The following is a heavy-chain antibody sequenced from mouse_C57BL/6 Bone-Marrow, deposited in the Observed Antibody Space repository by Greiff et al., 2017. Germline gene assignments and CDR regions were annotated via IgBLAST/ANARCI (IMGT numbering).Heavy chain of an antibody. Sequence: DVMLVESGGGLVQPGGSLSLSCAASGFTFTDYYMSWVRQPPGKALEWLGFIRNKANGYTTEYSASVKGRFTISRDNSQSILYLQMNALRAEDSATYYCARSLTTVVADYAMDYWGQGTSVTVSS. J-gene: IGHJ4*01. D-gene: IGHD1-1*01. CDR3: ARSLTTVVADYAMDY. V-gene: IGHV7-3*01. CDR1: GFTFTDYY. CDR2: IRNKANGYTT.